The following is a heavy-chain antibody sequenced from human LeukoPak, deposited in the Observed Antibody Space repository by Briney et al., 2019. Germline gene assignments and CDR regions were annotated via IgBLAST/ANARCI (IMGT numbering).Heavy chain of an antibody. J-gene: IGHJ4*02. D-gene: IGHD3-3*01. V-gene: IGHV1-18*01. CDR2: ISAYNGNT. Sequence: GASGKVSCKASGYTYTSYGISWVRQATGQGLEWMGWISAYNGNTNYAQKLQGRVTMTTDTSTSTAYMELRSLRSDDTAVYYCAFWSGYFQNYWGQGTLVTVSS. CDR1: GYTYTSYG. CDR3: AFWSGYFQNY.